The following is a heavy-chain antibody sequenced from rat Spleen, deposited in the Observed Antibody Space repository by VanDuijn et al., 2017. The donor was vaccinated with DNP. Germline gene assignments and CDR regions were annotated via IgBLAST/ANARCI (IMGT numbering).Heavy chain of an antibody. V-gene: IGHV4-2*01. J-gene: IGHJ2*01. D-gene: IGHD1-11*01. CDR3: TKGPNYGGDSDYFDY. Sequence: EVQLVESGGGLVQPGRSLKLSCAASGFNFNDYWMGWVRQAPGKGLEWIGEINKDSIAINYSPSLKDKVTISRDNGQNTLSLQMRELGSEDTAIYHCTKGPNYGGDSDYFDYWGQGVMVTVSS. CDR1: GFNFNDYW. CDR2: INKDSIAI.